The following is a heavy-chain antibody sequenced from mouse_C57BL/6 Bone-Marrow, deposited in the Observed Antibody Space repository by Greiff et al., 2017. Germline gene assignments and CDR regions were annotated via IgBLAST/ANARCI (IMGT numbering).Heavy chain of an antibody. V-gene: IGHV5-17*01. D-gene: IGHD2-5*01. J-gene: IGHJ4*01. CDR1: GFTFSDYG. CDR3: ARGYYSNFLYAIDY. Sequence: EVKVVESGGGLVKPGGSLILSCAASGFTFSDYGMHWVRQAPEEGLEGVAYTSSCSSTIYYADTVKGRFTISSDNAKNTLFLRMTSLRSDDTAMYYCARGYYSNFLYAIDYWGQGTSVTVSS. CDR2: TSSCSSTI.